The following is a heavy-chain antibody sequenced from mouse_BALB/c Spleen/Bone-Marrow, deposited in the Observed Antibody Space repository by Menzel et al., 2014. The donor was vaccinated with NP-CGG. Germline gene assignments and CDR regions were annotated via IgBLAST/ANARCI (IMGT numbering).Heavy chain of an antibody. Sequence: EVQLQQSGAEFVKPGASVKLSCTASGFNIKDTYMHWVKRRPEQGLEWIGRIDPANDKTKYDPKFQGKATITADTSSNTAYLQLSSLTSEDTAVYYCARADGYYAWFAYWGQGTLVTVSA. J-gene: IGHJ3*01. CDR3: ARADGYYAWFAY. CDR1: GFNIKDTY. D-gene: IGHD2-3*01. V-gene: IGHV14-3*02. CDR2: IDPANDKT.